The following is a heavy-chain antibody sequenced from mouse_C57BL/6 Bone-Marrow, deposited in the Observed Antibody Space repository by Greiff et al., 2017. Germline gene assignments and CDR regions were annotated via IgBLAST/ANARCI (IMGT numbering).Heavy chain of an antibody. CDR1: GFTFSSYA. J-gene: IGHJ2*01. Sequence: EVKVVESGEGLVKPGGSLKLSCAASGFTFSSYAMSWVRQTPEKRLEWVAYISSGGDYIYYADTVKGRFTISRDNARNTLYLQMSSLKSEDTAMYYCTRDTGFTTVYFDYWGQGTTLTVSS. CDR2: ISSGGDYI. V-gene: IGHV5-9-1*02. CDR3: TRDTGFTTVYFDY. D-gene: IGHD1-1*01.